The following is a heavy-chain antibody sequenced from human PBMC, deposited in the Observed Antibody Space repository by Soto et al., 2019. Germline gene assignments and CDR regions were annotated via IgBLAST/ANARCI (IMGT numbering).Heavy chain of an antibody. D-gene: IGHD6-6*01. CDR2: ISYDGSNK. CDR3: AKGAGSSPNFDY. CDR1: GFTFSSYG. V-gene: IGHV3-30*18. Sequence: QVQLVESGGGVVQPGRSLRLSCAASGFTFSSYGMHWVRQAPGKGLEWVAVISYDGSNKYYADSVKGRFTISRDNSKNTLYLHMNSLRAEDTAAYYCAKGAGSSPNFDYWGQGTLVTVSS. J-gene: IGHJ4*02.